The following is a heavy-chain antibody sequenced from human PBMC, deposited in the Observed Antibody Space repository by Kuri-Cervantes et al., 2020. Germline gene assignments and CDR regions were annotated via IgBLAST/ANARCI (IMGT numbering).Heavy chain of an antibody. J-gene: IGHJ4*02. CDR2: IYYSGST. V-gene: IGHV4-59*01. CDR3: AKGPDYYGSGSYYDY. Sequence: SETLSLTCTVSGGSISSYYWSWIRQPPGKGLEWIGYIYYSGSTNYNPSLKSRVTISVDTSKNQFSLKLSSVTAADTAVYYCAKGPDYYGSGSYYDYWGQGTLVTVSS. D-gene: IGHD3-10*01. CDR1: GGSISSYY.